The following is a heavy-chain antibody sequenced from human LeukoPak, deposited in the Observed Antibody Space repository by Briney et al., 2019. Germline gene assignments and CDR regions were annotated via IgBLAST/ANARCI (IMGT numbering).Heavy chain of an antibody. V-gene: IGHV3-21*01. J-gene: IGHJ4*02. Sequence: PGGSLRLSCAASGFTFSSYSMNWVRQAPGKGPEWVSSISSSSSYIYYADSVKGRFTISRDNAKNSLYLQMNSLRAEDTAVYYCARINVDTAMADDYWGQGTLVTVSS. CDR2: ISSSSSYI. D-gene: IGHD5-18*01. CDR3: ARINVDTAMADDY. CDR1: GFTFSSYS.